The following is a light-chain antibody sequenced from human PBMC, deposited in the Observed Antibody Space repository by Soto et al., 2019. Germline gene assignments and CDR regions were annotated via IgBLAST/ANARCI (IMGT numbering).Light chain of an antibody. V-gene: IGKV3-20*01. CDR3: QQYGSSPRT. CDR1: QSVSSSY. CDR2: GAS. Sequence: EIVLTQSPGTLSLSPGERATLSCRASQSVSSSYLAWYQQKPGQAPRLLIYGASSRATGIPARFSGSGSGTDFTLTISRLEPEDFAVYYWQQYGSSPRTFGQGTKVEIK. J-gene: IGKJ1*01.